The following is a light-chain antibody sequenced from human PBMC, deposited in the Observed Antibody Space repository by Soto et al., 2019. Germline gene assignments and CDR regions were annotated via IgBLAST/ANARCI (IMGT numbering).Light chain of an antibody. V-gene: IGLV2-14*01. J-gene: IGLJ1*01. CDR3: SSYTSSSTRV. Sequence: QSALTQPASVSGSPGQSITISCTGTSSDVGGYNYGSWYQQHPGKAPKLMIYEVSNRPSGVAHRFSGSKSGSTASLTISGLQAEDEADYYCSSYTSSSTRVFGTGTKLTVL. CDR1: SSDVGGYNY. CDR2: EVS.